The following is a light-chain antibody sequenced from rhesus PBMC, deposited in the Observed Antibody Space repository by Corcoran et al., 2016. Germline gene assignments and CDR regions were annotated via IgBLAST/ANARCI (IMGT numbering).Light chain of an antibody. CDR3: SSHAGDNTFI. V-gene: IGLV2-32*02. J-gene: IGLJ1*01. CDR1: SSDIGAYLY. Sequence: AALTQPRSVSGSPGESVTISCTGTSSDIGAYLYVSWYQQLPGTAPRLMIYEISTRPSGVSDRVSGSKSGNTASLTISGLQADDEADYYCSSHAGDNTFIFGAGTRFTVL. CDR2: EIS.